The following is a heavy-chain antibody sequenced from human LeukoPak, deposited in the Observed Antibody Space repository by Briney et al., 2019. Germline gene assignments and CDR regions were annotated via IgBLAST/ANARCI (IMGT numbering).Heavy chain of an antibody. CDR3: ARSRGTFLPHDY. D-gene: IGHD3-16*01. CDR1: GFTVSRNY. CDR2: INSGGGA. V-gene: IGHV3-66*01. Sequence: SGGSPRLSCAASGFTVSRNYYMTWVRQAPGKGLEWVSVINSGGGAYYADSVKGRFTISRDNSKNTVYLQMNSLRVEDTAVYYCARSRGTFLPHDYWGQGTLLSVSS. J-gene: IGHJ4*02.